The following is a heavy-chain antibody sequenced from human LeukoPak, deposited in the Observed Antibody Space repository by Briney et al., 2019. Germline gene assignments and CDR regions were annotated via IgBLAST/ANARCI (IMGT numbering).Heavy chain of an antibody. Sequence: GGSLRLSCAASGLDVSDNYMTWVRQAPGKGLEWVSVIYSGGNTYYADSVKGRFTISRDSAKNTLYLQMNSLRPEDTAVYFCARDFGGLDYWGQGTLVTVSS. CDR3: ARDFGGLDY. CDR2: IYSGGNT. CDR1: GLDVSDNY. D-gene: IGHD4-23*01. V-gene: IGHV3-66*02. J-gene: IGHJ4*02.